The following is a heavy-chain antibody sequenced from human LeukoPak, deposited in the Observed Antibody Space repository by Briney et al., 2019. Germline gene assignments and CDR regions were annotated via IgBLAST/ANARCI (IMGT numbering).Heavy chain of an antibody. V-gene: IGHV1-69*04. CDR3: ASYDSSGYYWTW. J-gene: IGHJ4*02. CDR2: IIPIFGIA. D-gene: IGHD3-22*01. Sequence: GASVKVSCKASGGTFSSYAISWVRQAPGQGLEWMGRIIPIFGIANYAQKFQSRVTITADKSTSTAYMELSSLRSEDTAVYYCASYDSSGYYWTWWGQGTLVTVSS. CDR1: GGTFSSYA.